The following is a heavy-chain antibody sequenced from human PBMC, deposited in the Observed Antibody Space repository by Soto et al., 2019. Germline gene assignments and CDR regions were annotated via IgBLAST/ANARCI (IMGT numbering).Heavy chain of an antibody. J-gene: IGHJ4*02. CDR2: IRSKAYGGTT. CDR3: TRGDYDFWSGPTDY. Sequence: GGSLRLSCTASGFTFGDYAMSWFRQAPGKGLEWVGFIRSKAYGGTTEYAASVKGRFTISRDDSKSIAYLQMNSLKTEDTAVYYCTRGDYDFWSGPTDYWGQGTLVTVSS. D-gene: IGHD3-3*01. V-gene: IGHV3-49*03. CDR1: GFTFGDYA.